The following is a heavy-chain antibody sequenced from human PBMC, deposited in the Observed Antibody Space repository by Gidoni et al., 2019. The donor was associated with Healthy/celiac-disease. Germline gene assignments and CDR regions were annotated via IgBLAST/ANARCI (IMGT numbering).Heavy chain of an antibody. D-gene: IGHD2-8*01. Sequence: EVQLVESGGGLVQPGRSLRLSCASSGFTFADDAMHWVRQAPGKGLEGVSGISWNSGSIGYADSVKGRFTISRDNAKNSLYLQMNSLRAEDTALYYCAKDSGTDIVLMGGVAGWDYWGQGTLVTVSS. V-gene: IGHV3-9*01. CDR3: AKDSGTDIVLMGGVAGWDY. CDR2: ISWNSGSI. J-gene: IGHJ4*02. CDR1: GFTFADDA.